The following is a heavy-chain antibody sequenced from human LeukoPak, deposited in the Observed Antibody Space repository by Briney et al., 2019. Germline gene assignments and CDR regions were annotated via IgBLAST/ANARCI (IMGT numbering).Heavy chain of an antibody. CDR3: ARDRGAGDTGFDP. V-gene: IGHV4-61*01. CDR2: IYYSGST. D-gene: IGHD5-18*01. J-gene: IGHJ5*02. CDR1: GGSVSSGSYY. Sequence: SETLSLTCTVSGGSVSSGSYYWSWIRQPPGKGLEWIGYIYYSGSTNYNPSLKSRVTISVDTSKNQFSLKLSSVTAADTAVYYCARDRGAGDTGFDPWGQGTLVTVSS.